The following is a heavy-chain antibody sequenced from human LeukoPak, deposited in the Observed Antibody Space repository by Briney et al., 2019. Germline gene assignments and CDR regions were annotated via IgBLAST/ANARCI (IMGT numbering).Heavy chain of an antibody. D-gene: IGHD3-22*01. CDR1: GASISSGDHY. CDR3: ASKYYYDTRRDY. J-gene: IGHJ4*02. Sequence: PSETLSLTCTVSGASISSGDHYWSWVRQPPGKGLEWIGHIYDSGSTYYNPSLRSRVAMSVDTSKNQFSLEMSSVTAVDTAVYYCASKYYYDTRRDYWGQGTLVTVSS. V-gene: IGHV4-30-4*01. CDR2: IYDSGST.